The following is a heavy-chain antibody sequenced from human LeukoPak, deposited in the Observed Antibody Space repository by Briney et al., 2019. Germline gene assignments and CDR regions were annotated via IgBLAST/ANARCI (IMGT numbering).Heavy chain of an antibody. CDR2: INHSGST. CDR1: GGSFSGYY. Sequence: SETLSLTCAVYGGSFSGYYWSWIRQPPGKGLEWIGEINHSGSTNYNPFLKSRVTISVDTSKNQFSLKLSSVTAADTAVYYCARARLLLWFGESPHRWFDPWGQGTLVTVSS. D-gene: IGHD3-10*01. V-gene: IGHV4-34*01. CDR3: ARARLLLWFGESPHRWFDP. J-gene: IGHJ5*02.